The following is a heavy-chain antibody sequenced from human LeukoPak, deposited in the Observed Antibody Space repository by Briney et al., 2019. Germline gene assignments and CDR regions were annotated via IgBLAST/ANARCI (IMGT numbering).Heavy chain of an antibody. D-gene: IGHD3-22*01. CDR3: ARSYYYDYRQIDY. CDR1: GGSISSSSYY. CDR2: IYYSGST. Sequence: SETLSLICNVSGGSISSSSYYWGWIRQPPGKGLEWLGSIYYSGSTYYNPSLKSRVTISVDTSKNQFSLNLYSVTAADTAVFYCARSYYYDYRQIDYWGQGTLVTVSS. V-gene: IGHV4-39*01. J-gene: IGHJ4*02.